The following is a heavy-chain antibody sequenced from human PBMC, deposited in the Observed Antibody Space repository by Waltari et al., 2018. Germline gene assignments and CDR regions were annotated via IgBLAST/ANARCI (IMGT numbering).Heavy chain of an antibody. V-gene: IGHV4-30-2*01. D-gene: IGHD6-13*01. Sequence: QLQLPESGSGLVKPSQTLSLTCAVSGGSISSGGYSWSWIRQPPGKGLEWIGYIYHSGSTYYNPSLKSRVTISVDRSKNQFSLKLSSVTAADTAVYYCARAAAGRLGYWGQGTLVTVSS. CDR3: ARAAAGRLGY. J-gene: IGHJ4*02. CDR1: GGSISSGGYS. CDR2: IYHSGST.